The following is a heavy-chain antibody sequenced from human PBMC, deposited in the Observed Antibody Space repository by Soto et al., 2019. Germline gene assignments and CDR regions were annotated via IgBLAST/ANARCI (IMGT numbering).Heavy chain of an antibody. CDR3: ARKNANWGSEWYFDL. CDR2: INAGNGNT. D-gene: IGHD7-27*01. V-gene: IGHV1-3*01. J-gene: IGHJ2*01. Sequence: QVQLVQSGAEVKKPGASVKVSCKASGYTFTSYAMHWVRQAPGQRLEWMGWINAGNGNTKYSQKFQGRVTITRDTSASTAYMELSSLRSEDTAVYYCARKNANWGSEWYFDLWGRGTLVTVSS. CDR1: GYTFTSYA.